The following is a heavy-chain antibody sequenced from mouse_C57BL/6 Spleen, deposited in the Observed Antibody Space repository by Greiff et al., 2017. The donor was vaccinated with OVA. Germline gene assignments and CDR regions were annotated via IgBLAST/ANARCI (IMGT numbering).Heavy chain of an antibody. CDR3: AREATGSSAWFAY. J-gene: IGHJ3*01. CDR2: IDPSDSET. D-gene: IGHD4-1*02. CDR1: GYTFTSYW. Sequence: VQLQQPGAELVRPGSSVKLSCKASGYTFTSYWMDWVKQRPIQGLEWIGNIDPSDSETQYNQKFKDKATLTVDKSSSTAYMQLSSLTSEDSAVYYCAREATGSSAWFAYWGQGTLVTVSA. V-gene: IGHV1-52*01.